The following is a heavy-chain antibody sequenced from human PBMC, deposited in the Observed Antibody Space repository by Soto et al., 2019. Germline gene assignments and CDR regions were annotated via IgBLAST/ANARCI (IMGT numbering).Heavy chain of an antibody. Sequence: PSETLSLTCTVSGGSISSGDYYWSWIRQPPGKGLEWIGYIYYSGSTYYNPSLKSRVTISVDRTKNQFFLNLRSVSAADTAVYFCAREGRLHWFESWGQGTLVTVSS. CDR1: GGSISSGDYY. CDR3: AREGRLHWFES. CDR2: IYYSGST. J-gene: IGHJ5*01. V-gene: IGHV4-30-4*01.